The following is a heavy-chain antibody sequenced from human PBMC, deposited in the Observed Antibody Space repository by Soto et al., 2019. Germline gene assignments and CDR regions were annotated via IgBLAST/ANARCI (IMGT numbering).Heavy chain of an antibody. J-gene: IGHJ5*02. CDR2: ISGSGGST. V-gene: IGHV3-23*01. CDR3: AKDDGLVTPYYYDSSGYPYRFDP. CDR1: GFTFSSYA. Sequence: PGGSLRLSCAASGFTFSSYAMSWVRQAPGKGLEWVSAISGSGGSTYYADSVKGRFTISRDNSKNTLYLQMNSLRAEDTAVYYCAKDDGLVTPYYYDSSGYPYRFDPWGQGTLVTVS. D-gene: IGHD3-22*01.